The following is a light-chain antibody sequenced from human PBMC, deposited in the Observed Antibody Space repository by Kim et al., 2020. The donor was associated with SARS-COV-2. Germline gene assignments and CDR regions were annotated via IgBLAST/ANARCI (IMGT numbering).Light chain of an antibody. J-gene: IGLJ3*02. V-gene: IGLV1-40*01. CDR1: SSNIGAGCD. CDR3: QSYDSSLSGWV. Sequence: QRVTISCTGSSSNIGAGCDVHWYQQLPGTAPKLLIYGNNNRPSGVPDRFSGSKSGTSASLAITGLQADDEADYYCQSYDSSLSGWVFGGGTKVTVL. CDR2: GNN.